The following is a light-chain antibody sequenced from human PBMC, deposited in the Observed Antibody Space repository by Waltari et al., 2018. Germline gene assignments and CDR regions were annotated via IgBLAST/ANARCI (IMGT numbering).Light chain of an antibody. CDR3: CSYATYSPVL. CDR2: EGS. Sequence: QSALTQPASVSGSPGQSITISCTGTSSGVGHNYFVSWYQHHPGKAPKLIIYEGSKPPSGISNRFSGFRAGNMASLTISGLQAEDEADYYCCSYATYSPVLLGGGTKLTVL. CDR1: SSGVGHNYF. J-gene: IGLJ2*01. V-gene: IGLV2-23*01.